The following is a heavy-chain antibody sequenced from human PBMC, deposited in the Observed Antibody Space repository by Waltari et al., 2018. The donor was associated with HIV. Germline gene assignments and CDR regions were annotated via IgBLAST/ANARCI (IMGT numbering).Heavy chain of an antibody. Sequence: EVPLVESGGGLVQPGGSLRLSCLASGFTFRSYWMHWVRQVPGKGRVWVSGINRDGSTIRYADSVKGRFTISRDNAKNTLYLQMNSLRAEDTALYYCARGQYYSMDVWGQGTTVTVSS. CDR1: GFTFRSYW. D-gene: IGHD3-10*01. CDR2: INRDGSTI. J-gene: IGHJ6*02. V-gene: IGHV3-74*01. CDR3: ARGQYYSMDV.